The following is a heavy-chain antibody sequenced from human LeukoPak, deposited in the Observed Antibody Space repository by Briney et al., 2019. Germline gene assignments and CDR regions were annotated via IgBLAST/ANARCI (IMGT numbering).Heavy chain of an antibody. CDR2: IYSGGST. J-gene: IGHJ6*03. CDR3: ARVSVISYYYYYYYMDV. D-gene: IGHD4-11*01. CDR1: GFTVSSNY. Sequence: GGSLRLSCAASGFTVSSNYMSRVRQAPGKGLEWVSVIYSGGSTYYADSVKGRFTISRDNSKNTLYLQMNSLRAEDTAVYYCARVSVISYYYYYYYMDVWGKGTTVTVSS. V-gene: IGHV3-66*02.